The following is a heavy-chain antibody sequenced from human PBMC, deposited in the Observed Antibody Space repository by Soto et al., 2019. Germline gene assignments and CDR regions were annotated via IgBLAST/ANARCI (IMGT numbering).Heavy chain of an antibody. CDR2: IYHSGST. CDR1: GGSISSGGYS. D-gene: IGHD3-9*01. J-gene: IGHJ4*02. CDR3: ARRLDYYFDY. Sequence: PSETLSLTCAVSGGSISSGGYSWSWIRQPPGKGLEWIGYIYHSGSTYYNPSLKSRVTISVDRSKNQFSLKLSSVTAADTAVYYCARRLDYYFDYWGQGTLVTVSS. V-gene: IGHV4-30-2*01.